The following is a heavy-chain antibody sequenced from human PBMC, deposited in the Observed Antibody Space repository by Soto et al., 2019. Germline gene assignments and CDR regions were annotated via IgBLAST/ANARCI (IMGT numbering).Heavy chain of an antibody. CDR3: ARDGYYYDSTGYYYFDY. CDR1: GFTFSNNW. V-gene: IGHV3-7*03. Sequence: PGGSLRLSCAASGFTFSNNWMRWVRQAPGKGLEWVANIKHDGSEKHYVDSVKGRFTISRDNAKNALYLQLNSLRAEDTAVYYCARDGYYYDSTGYYYFDYWGQGTLVTVSS. CDR2: IKHDGSEK. D-gene: IGHD3-22*01. J-gene: IGHJ4*02.